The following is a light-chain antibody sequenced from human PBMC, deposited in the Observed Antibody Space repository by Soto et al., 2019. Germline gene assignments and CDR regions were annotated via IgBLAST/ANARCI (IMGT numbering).Light chain of an antibody. J-gene: IGKJ2*01. V-gene: IGKV1-5*03. Sequence: DIQMTQSPSTLSASVGDRVTITCRAGQSISGGLAWYQQKPGQAPKPLIHRASSLESGVPSRFSGSGSGTEFTLIINSLQPDDSATYYCQQYSSYPYTFGQGTKLEIK. CDR1: QSISGG. CDR2: RAS. CDR3: QQYSSYPYT.